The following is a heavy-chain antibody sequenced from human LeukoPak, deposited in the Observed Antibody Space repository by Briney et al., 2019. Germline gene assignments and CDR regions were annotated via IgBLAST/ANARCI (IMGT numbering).Heavy chain of an antibody. CDR3: ARAAIAAEGPLH. D-gene: IGHD6-13*01. CDR2: INPDGGST. J-gene: IGHJ4*02. CDR1: GYTFTSHY. Sequence: ASVKVSCKASGYTFTSHYVRWVRQAPGRGLEWMGVINPDGGSTRYAQKFQGRVTMTRDTSTSTVYMELSSLRSDDTAVYYCARAAIAAEGPLHWGQGTLVTVSS. V-gene: IGHV1-46*01.